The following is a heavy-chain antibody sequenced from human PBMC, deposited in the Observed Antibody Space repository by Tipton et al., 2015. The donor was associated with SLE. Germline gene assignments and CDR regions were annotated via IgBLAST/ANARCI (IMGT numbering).Heavy chain of an antibody. V-gene: IGHV6-1*01. CDR2: TYYRSEWYH. CDR1: GDSVSDNSAA. J-gene: IGHJ2*01. D-gene: IGHD1-26*01. CDR3: ARDPGGSYSWYFDL. Sequence: GLVKPSQTLSLTCAISGDSVSDNSAAWNWLRQSPSRGLEWLGRTYYRSEWYHDYKVSVKSRITINADTSRNQFSLQLNSVTPEDTAVYYCARDPGGSYSWYFDLWGRGTLVTVSP.